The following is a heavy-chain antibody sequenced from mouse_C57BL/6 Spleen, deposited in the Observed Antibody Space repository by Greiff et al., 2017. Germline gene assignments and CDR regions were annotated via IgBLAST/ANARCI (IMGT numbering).Heavy chain of an antibody. CDR2: IDPSDSYT. CDR3: ARGGSYYSNYVYAMDY. V-gene: IGHV1-50*01. CDR1: GYTFTSYW. Sequence: QVQLKQPGAELVKPGASVKLSCKASGYTFTSYWMQWVKQRPGQGLEWIGEIDPSDSYTNYNQKFKGKATLTVDTSSSTAYMQLSSLTSEDSAVYYCARGGSYYSNYVYAMDYWGQGTSVTVSS. J-gene: IGHJ4*01. D-gene: IGHD2-5*01.